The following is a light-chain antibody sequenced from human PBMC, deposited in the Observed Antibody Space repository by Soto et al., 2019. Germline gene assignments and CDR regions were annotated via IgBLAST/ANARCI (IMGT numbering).Light chain of an antibody. CDR3: QQYYDWPIT. Sequence: EIVMTQSRATLSFSPGERATLSCRASQSVGSDLAWYQQKPGQAPRLVIYAASTRAAGIPARFSGSGSGTDFTLTISSLQSEDFAIYYCQQYYDWPITFGQGTRLEIK. J-gene: IGKJ5*01. CDR1: QSVGSD. CDR2: AAS. V-gene: IGKV3-15*01.